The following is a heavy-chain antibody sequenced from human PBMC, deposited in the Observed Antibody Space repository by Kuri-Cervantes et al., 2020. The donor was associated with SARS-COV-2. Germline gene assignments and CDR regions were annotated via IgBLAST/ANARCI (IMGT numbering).Heavy chain of an antibody. D-gene: IGHD5-24*01. J-gene: IGHJ4*02. CDR1: GYTFTSYA. Sequence: SSVKVSCKASGYTFTSYAISWVRQAPGQGLEWMGGIIPIFGTANYAQKFQGRVTITADESTSTAYMELSSLRSEDTAVYYCARDSVEMATIVQFDYWGQGTLVTVSS. V-gene: IGHV1-69*13. CDR2: IIPIFGTA. CDR3: ARDSVEMATIVQFDY.